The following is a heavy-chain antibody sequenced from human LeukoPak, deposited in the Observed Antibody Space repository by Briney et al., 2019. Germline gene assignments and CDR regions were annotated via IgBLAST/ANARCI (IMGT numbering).Heavy chain of an antibody. CDR3: ARVGDYGDYHPFDY. CDR2: TYYRSKWYN. V-gene: IGHV6-1*01. D-gene: IGHD4-17*01. J-gene: IGHJ4*02. CDR1: GDSVSSNSAS. Sequence: SQTLSLTCAISGDSVSSNSASWNWIRQSPSRGLEWLGRTYYRSKWYNDYAVSVKSRITINPDTSKNQFSLQLNSVTPEDTAVYYCARVGDYGDYHPFDYWGQGTLVTVSS.